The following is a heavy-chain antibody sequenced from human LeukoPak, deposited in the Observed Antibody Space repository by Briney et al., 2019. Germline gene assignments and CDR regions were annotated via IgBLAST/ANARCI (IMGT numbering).Heavy chain of an antibody. J-gene: IGHJ5*01. Sequence: PSETLSLTCTVSGASIGSYYWSWIRQSPGKGLEWVGYFFYSGRTNYNPSLKSRVTISEDTSKNQFSLKLSSVTAADTAVYYCARGDYYASGRWFDSWGQGTLVTVSS. D-gene: IGHD3-10*01. CDR3: ARGDYYASGRWFDS. CDR1: GASIGSYY. V-gene: IGHV4-59*01. CDR2: FFYSGRT.